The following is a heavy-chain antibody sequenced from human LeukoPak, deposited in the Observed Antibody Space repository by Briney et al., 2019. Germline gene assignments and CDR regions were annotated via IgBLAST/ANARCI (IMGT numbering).Heavy chain of an antibody. CDR1: GFTFSNAW. CDR2: FYYTGST. V-gene: IGHV4-59*01. Sequence: GSLRLSCAASGFTFSNAWMNWVRQAPGKGLEWIGYFYYTGSTNYNPSLKSRVTISVDTSKNQFSLKLSSVTAADTAVYYCARVDSSRIDWYFDLWGRGTLVTVSS. D-gene: IGHD6-13*01. CDR3: ARVDSSRIDWYFDL. J-gene: IGHJ2*01.